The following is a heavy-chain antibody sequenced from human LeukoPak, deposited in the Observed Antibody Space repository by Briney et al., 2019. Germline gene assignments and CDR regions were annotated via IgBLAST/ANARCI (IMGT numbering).Heavy chain of an antibody. D-gene: IGHD6-13*01. Sequence: GESPKISCKGSGYSFTSYWIGWVRQMPGKGLEWMGIIYPGDSDTRYSPSFQGQVTISADKSISTAYLQWSSLKASDTAMYYCARRPHSSSWLNWFDPWGQGTLVTVSS. CDR3: ARRPHSSSWLNWFDP. V-gene: IGHV5-51*01. J-gene: IGHJ5*02. CDR2: IYPGDSDT. CDR1: GYSFTSYW.